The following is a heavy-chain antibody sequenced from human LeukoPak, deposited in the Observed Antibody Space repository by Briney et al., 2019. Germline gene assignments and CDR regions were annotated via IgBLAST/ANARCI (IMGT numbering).Heavy chain of an antibody. CDR1: GGTFSNYA. CDR3: ASSRYDFWSGYSSREAPDAFDI. Sequence: GSSVKVSCKASGGTFSNYAISWVRQAPGQGLEWMGGIIPIFGTANYAQKFQGRVTITTDESTSTAYMELSSLRSEDTAVYYCASSRYDFWSGYSSREAPDAFDIWGQGTMVTVSS. D-gene: IGHD3-3*01. J-gene: IGHJ3*02. V-gene: IGHV1-69*05. CDR2: IIPIFGTA.